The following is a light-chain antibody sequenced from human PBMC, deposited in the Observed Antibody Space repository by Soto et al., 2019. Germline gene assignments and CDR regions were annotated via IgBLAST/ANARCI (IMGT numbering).Light chain of an antibody. CDR1: HDISNY. V-gene: IGKV1-33*01. Sequence: DIQMTQSPSSLSASVGDRVTITCQASHDISNYLNWYHQKPGKAPKLLIYDASNLETGVPSRFSGGGAGTEFTLTISSLQPEDVGTYFCQKEDNIPPLTFGPGTKVDIE. CDR3: QKEDNIPPLT. CDR2: DAS. J-gene: IGKJ3*01.